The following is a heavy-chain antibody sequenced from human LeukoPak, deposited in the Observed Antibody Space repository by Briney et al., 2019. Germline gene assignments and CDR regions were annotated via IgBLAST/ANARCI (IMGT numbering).Heavy chain of an antibody. CDR3: AKVRAPYSGSYLSAFDI. CDR1: GFTFSSYA. CDR2: ISGSVGRT. Sequence: GGSLRLSCAASGFTFSSYAMSWVRQAPGKWLGWVSAISGSVGRTYYADSVKGRFTISRDNSKNTLYLQMNSLRAEDTAVYYCAKVRAPYSGSYLSAFDIWGQGTMVTVSS. D-gene: IGHD1-26*01. V-gene: IGHV3-23*01. J-gene: IGHJ3*02.